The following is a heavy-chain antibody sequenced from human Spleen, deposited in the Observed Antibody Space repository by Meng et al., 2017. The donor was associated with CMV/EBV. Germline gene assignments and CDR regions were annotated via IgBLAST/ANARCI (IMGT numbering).Heavy chain of an antibody. D-gene: IGHD2-21*02. V-gene: IGHV4-4*02. CDR2: SYHSGRN. J-gene: IGHJ4*02. CDR3: ARLESRRDRLDD. CDR1: GDYISTWEW. Sequence: AVSGDYISTWEWWTRRRQSPEKGLEWIGESYHSGRNNYNPSLQSRINLSVDKARIEFSLSLISVTAADTSMYYCARLESRRDRLDDWGRGALVTVSS.